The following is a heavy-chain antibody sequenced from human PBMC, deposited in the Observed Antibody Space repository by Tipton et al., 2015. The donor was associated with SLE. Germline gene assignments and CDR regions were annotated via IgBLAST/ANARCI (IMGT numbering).Heavy chain of an antibody. Sequence: SLRLSCAASGFTFSSYAMHWVRQAPGKGLEWVAVISYDGSNKYYADSVKGRFTISRDNSKNTLYLQMNSLRAEDTAVYYCARVISSENYYYYYMDVWGKGTTVTVSS. CDR2: ISYDGSNK. V-gene: IGHV3-30-3*01. D-gene: IGHD2/OR15-2a*01. CDR3: ARVISSENYYYYYMDV. J-gene: IGHJ6*03. CDR1: GFTFSSYA.